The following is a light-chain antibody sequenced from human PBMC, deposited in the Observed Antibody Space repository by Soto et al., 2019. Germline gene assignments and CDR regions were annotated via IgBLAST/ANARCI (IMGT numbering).Light chain of an antibody. CDR2: DDS. CDR1: NPGSKS. V-gene: IGLV3-21*02. CDR3: QVWDDDSDHHV. Sequence: QRQPPSVSGAPGQAARLTGGGDNPGSKSVHWYQQKPGQAPVLVVYDDSDRPSGIPERFAGSNSGNTATLTISRVGAGDEADYYGQVWDDDSDHHVFGTGTKGTV. J-gene: IGLJ1*01.